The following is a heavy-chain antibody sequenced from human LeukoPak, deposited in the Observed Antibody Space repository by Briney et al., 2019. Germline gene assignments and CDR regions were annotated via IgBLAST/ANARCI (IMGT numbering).Heavy chain of an antibody. J-gene: IGHJ6*02. CDR3: AKNRQSTYYYYGMDV. D-gene: IGHD2-2*01. CDR1: GFTFSSYA. V-gene: IGHV3-23*01. CDR2: ISGSGGAA. Sequence: GRSLRLSCAASGFTFSSYAMTWVRQAPGKGLEWVSSISGSGGAAHYAGSVKGRFTISRDNSKNTLYLQMNSLRADDTAVYYCAKNRQSTYYYYGMDVWGQGTTVTVSS.